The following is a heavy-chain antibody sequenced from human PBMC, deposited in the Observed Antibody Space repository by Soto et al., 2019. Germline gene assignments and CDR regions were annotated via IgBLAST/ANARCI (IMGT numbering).Heavy chain of an antibody. V-gene: IGHV3-30-3*01. CDR1: GLTSKSYV. J-gene: IGHJ4*02. CDR3: ARGVFYYYGSSGYSPDY. Sequence: PGGSMKIACECSGLTSKSYVMHGFRKAPGKGLEWVALISFDGSKKNYADSVKGRFTISRDNSKNMMYLQMNSLRPEDTAVYYCARGVFYYYGSSGYSPDYWGQGTLVTVSS. D-gene: IGHD3-22*01. CDR2: ISFDGSKK.